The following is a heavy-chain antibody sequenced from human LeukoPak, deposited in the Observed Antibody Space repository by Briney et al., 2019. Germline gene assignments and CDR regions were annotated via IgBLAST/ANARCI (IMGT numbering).Heavy chain of an antibody. CDR3: ACSYSSGWFSH. Sequence: ASVKVSCKASGYTFTSYYMHWVRQAPGQGLEWMGIINPSGGSTSYAQKFQGRVTMTRDTSKNQFSLKLSSVTAADTAVYYCACSYSSGWFSHWGQGTLVTVSS. J-gene: IGHJ5*02. D-gene: IGHD6-19*01. CDR2: INPSGGST. V-gene: IGHV1-46*01. CDR1: GYTFTSYY.